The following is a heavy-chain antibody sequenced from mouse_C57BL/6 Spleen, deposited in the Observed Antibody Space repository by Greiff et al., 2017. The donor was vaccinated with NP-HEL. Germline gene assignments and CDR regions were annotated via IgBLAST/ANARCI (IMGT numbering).Heavy chain of an antibody. D-gene: IGHD2-1*01. CDR3: ARGPYGNYRYWYFDV. V-gene: IGHV7-1*01. CDR1: GFAFSDFY. Sequence: EVKLVDSGGGLVQSGRSLRLSCATSGFAFSDFYMEWVRQAPGKGLEWIAASRNKANDYTTEYSASVKGRFIVSRDTSQSILYLQMNALRAEDTAIYYCARGPYGNYRYWYFDVWGTGTTVTVSS. CDR2: SRNKANDYTT. J-gene: IGHJ1*03.